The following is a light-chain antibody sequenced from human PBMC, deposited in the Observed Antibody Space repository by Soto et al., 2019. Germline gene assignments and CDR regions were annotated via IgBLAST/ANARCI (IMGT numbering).Light chain of an antibody. CDR2: GAS. J-gene: IGKJ2*01. CDR1: QSVNFN. V-gene: IGKV3-15*01. Sequence: EIVMTQSPATLSVSPGGRATLSCRASQSVNFNLAWYQQKPGQSPRLLVYGASTRATGLPVRFSGRGSGTEFILTISGLQFEDFAIYYCQQYNNWPHTFGQGTRWIS. CDR3: QQYNNWPHT.